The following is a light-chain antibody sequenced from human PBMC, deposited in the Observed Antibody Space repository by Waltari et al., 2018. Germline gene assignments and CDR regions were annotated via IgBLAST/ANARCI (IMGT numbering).Light chain of an antibody. CDR1: QSVNSN. V-gene: IGKV3-11*01. CDR3: QQRTNWPPT. CDR2: DAS. Sequence: ENVFTQSPATLSLSPGERATLSCRASQSVNSNLAWYQQKPGQAPRLLIYDASNRATGIPARFSGSGSGTDFILTISSLEPEDIAVYYCQQRTNWPPTFGQGTKVEIK. J-gene: IGKJ1*01.